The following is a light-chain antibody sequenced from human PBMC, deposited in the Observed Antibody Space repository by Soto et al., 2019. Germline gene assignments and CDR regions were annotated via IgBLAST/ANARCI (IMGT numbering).Light chain of an antibody. J-gene: IGKJ4*01. CDR1: QSISSW. Sequence: IQMTQSPSTLSASVGDRVTITCRASQSISSWLAWYQQKPGKAPKLLIYATSSLQSGVPSRFSGSGSGTDFTLTISSLQPEDFATYYCQQSYSTPPVTFGGGTKVDIK. CDR3: QQSYSTPPVT. CDR2: ATS. V-gene: IGKV1-39*01.